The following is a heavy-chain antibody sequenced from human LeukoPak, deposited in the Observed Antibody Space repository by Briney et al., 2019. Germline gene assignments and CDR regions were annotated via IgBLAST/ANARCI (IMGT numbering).Heavy chain of an antibody. CDR3: ARGLDAAAGLANFDY. D-gene: IGHD6-25*01. J-gene: IGHJ4*02. CDR2: INCYNGNT. CDR1: GYTFSYFG. Sequence: ASVKVSCKASGYTFSYFGINWVRQAPGQGLEWIGWINCYNGNTNYAQKSEGRLTLTTDTVTSTVYMELGNLRDDDTAVYYCARGLDAAAGLANFDYWGQGTLVTVSS. V-gene: IGHV1-18*01.